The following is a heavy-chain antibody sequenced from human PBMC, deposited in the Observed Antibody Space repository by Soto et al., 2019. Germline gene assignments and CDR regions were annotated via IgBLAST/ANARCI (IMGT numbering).Heavy chain of an antibody. Sequence: PVDSLKISFKCSGYSFTSYLIFLVLQMPGKGLECMGIIYPGDSDTRYSPSFQGKVTISADKSISTAYLQWSSLKASDTAMYYCARALGYGDLIYAFDIRGKGKMVTV. J-gene: IGHJ3*02. CDR1: GYSFTSYL. CDR2: IYPGDSDT. D-gene: IGHD4-17*01. V-gene: IGHV5-51*01. CDR3: ARALGYGDLIYAFDI.